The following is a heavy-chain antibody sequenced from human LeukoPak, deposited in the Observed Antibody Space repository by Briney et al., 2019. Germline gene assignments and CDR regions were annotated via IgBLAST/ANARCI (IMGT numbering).Heavy chain of an antibody. CDR2: IYTSGST. Sequence: SETLSLTCTVPGGSISSYYWSWIRQPAGKGLEWIGRIYTSGSTNYNPSLKSRVTMSVDTSKNQFSLKLSSVTAADTAVYYCARVGLYGNWFDPWGQGTLVTVSS. V-gene: IGHV4-4*07. D-gene: IGHD2-15*01. CDR1: GGSISSYY. CDR3: ARVGLYGNWFDP. J-gene: IGHJ5*02.